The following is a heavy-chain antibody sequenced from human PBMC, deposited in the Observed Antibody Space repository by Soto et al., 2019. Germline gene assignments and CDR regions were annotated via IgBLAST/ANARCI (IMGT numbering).Heavy chain of an antibody. V-gene: IGHV5-10-1*01. J-gene: IGHJ4*02. CDR2: IDPSDSQT. CDR1: GYSFAGYW. D-gene: IGHD3-22*01. Sequence: GESLKISCKGSGYSFAGYWITWVRQKPGKGLEWMGRIDPSDSQTYHSPSFRGHVTISVTKSITTVFLQWSSLRASDTAMYYCARQIYDSDTGPNFQYYFDSWGQGTPVTVSS. CDR3: ARQIYDSDTGPNFQYYFDS.